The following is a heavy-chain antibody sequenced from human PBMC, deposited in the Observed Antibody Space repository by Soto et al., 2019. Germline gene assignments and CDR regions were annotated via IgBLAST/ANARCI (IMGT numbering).Heavy chain of an antibody. CDR3: ARGQQLDRSGWSYVDWFDP. Sequence: SETLSLTCTVSGVSISSYYWSWIRQPPGKGLEWIGYIYYSGSTNYNPSLKSRVTISVDTSKNQFSLKLSSVTAADTAVYYCARGQQLDRSGWSYVDWFDPWGQGTLVTVSS. J-gene: IGHJ5*02. CDR1: GVSISSYY. CDR2: IYYSGST. D-gene: IGHD6-19*01. V-gene: IGHV4-59*01.